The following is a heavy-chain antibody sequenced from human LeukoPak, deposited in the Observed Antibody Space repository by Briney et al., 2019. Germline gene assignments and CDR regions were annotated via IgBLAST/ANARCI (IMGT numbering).Heavy chain of an antibody. J-gene: IGHJ6*02. CDR3: ARGFWDSGSYLGMDV. V-gene: IGHV4-59*01. Sequence: SETLSLTCTVPGGPISSSYWSWSPQPPGKGRDRHGYIYYIENTTYNPSLKSRVTISIDTSKDQFSLALSSVTAADTAVYYCARGFWDSGSYLGMDVWGQGTTVSVSS. CDR2: IYYIENT. D-gene: IGHD1-26*01. CDR1: GGPISSSY.